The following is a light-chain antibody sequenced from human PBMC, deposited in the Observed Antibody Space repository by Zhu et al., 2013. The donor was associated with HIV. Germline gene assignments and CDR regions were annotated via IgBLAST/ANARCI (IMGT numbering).Light chain of an antibody. J-gene: IGKJ5*01. CDR1: QTIDSD. V-gene: IGKV3D-15*01. CDR2: GAS. CDR3: QQYGFSPIT. Sequence: EVVMTQSPATLSVSSREEPPLLQGPSQTIDSDLAWYQHKPGQPPRLLVSGASRRAPGIPGRFSGAGSGTNFTLIISALEPHDVAVYYCQQYGFSPITFGQGTRLDIK.